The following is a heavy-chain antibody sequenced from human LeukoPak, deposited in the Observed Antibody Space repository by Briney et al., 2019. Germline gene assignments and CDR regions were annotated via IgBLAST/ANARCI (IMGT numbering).Heavy chain of an antibody. V-gene: IGHV3-74*01. CDR2: INSDGSTT. Sequence: GGSLRLSCAASGFTFSSYWMHWVRQAPGKGLVWVSRINSDGSTTRHADSVKGRFTISRDSAKNTLYLQMNSLRAEDTAVYYCARDYFWEQYYFDYWGQGTLVTVSS. CDR1: GFTFSSYW. D-gene: IGHD3-16*01. J-gene: IGHJ4*02. CDR3: ARDYFWEQYYFDY.